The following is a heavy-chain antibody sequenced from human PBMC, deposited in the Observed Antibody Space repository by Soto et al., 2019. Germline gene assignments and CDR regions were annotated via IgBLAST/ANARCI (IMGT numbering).Heavy chain of an antibody. CDR1: GGSIISYY. V-gene: IGHV4-59*12. J-gene: IGHJ6*02. CDR2: INHSGST. D-gene: IGHD3-3*01. Sequence: SETLSVTSTVSGGSIISYYWSCIRQPPGKGLEWIGYINHSGSTNYNPSLKSRVTISVDTSKNQFSLKLSSVTAADTAVYYCARGPGYYDSWSGPDSYGMDVWGQGTTVTVSS. CDR3: ARGPGYYDSWSGPDSYGMDV.